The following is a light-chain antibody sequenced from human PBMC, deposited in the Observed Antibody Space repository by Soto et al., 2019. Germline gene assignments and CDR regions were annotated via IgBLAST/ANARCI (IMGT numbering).Light chain of an antibody. J-gene: IGKJ1*01. CDR3: RLYGDPPVT. CDR1: QSVSSY. Sequence: EIVMTQNTGTLSFSPGERATLSCRASQSVSSYLAWYQQKPGQAPRLLISDASDRATGIPDRFSGSGSGTDFTLTISRLVPEDFAVYYCRLYGDPPVTFGQRTKADI. CDR2: DAS. V-gene: IGKV3-20*01.